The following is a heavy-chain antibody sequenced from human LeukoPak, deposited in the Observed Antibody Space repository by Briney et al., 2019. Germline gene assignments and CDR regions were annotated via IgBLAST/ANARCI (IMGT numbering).Heavy chain of an antibody. V-gene: IGHV3-30-3*01. D-gene: IGHD4-17*01. CDR1: GFTFSSYA. J-gene: IGHJ4*02. CDR3: ASENGDPYYFDY. Sequence: GRSLRLSCAAAGFTFSSYAMHWVRQAPGKGLEWVAVISYDGSNKYYADSVKGRFTISRDNSKNTLYLQMNSLRAEDTAVYYCASENGDPYYFDYWGQGTLVTVSS. CDR2: ISYDGSNK.